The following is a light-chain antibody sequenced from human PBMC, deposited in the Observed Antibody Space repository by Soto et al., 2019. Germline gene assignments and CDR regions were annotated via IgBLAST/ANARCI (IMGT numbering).Light chain of an antibody. CDR1: QSVSTIY. CDR3: QHYGTSSWT. V-gene: IGKV3-20*01. Sequence: DIVLTQSPGTLSLSPGERATLSCRTSQSVSTIYLSWYQQKPGQAPRPLIYGASSRATGIPDRFSGSGSGTDFTLTITRLEPKDFAVYFCQHYGTSSWTFGQGTKVEIK. CDR2: GAS. J-gene: IGKJ1*01.